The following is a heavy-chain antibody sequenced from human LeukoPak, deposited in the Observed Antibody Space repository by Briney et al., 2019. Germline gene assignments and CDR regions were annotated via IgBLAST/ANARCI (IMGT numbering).Heavy chain of an antibody. CDR2: IYYSGST. V-gene: IGHV4-59*01. D-gene: IGHD3-10*01. J-gene: IGHJ4*02. CDR3: ARGEYGYYYGSGTYFDY. Sequence: SETLSLTCTVSGGSISGYYWSWIRQPPGKGLEWIGYIYYSGSTNYNPSLKSRVTISVDTSKNQFSLKLSSVTAADTAVYYCARGEYGYYYGSGTYFDYWGQGTLVTVSS. CDR1: GGSISGYY.